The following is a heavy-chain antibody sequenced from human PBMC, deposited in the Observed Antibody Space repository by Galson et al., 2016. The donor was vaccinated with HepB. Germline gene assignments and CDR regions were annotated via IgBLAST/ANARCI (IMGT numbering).Heavy chain of an antibody. CDR2: INPGDSDT. J-gene: IGHJ3*02. CDR1: GYIFTSYW. Sequence: QSGAEVKKPGESLKISCKASGYIFTSYWNGWVRQMPGKGLEWMTIINPGDSDTRYSPSSQGQVTISADKSISAAYLQWNSLKASDTAIYYCARRSSDAFDIWGQGTMVTVSS. CDR3: ARRSSDAFDI. V-gene: IGHV5-51*01. D-gene: IGHD3-10*01.